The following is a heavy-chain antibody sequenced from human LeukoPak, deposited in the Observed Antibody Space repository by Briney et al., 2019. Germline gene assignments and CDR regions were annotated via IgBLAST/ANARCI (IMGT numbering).Heavy chain of an antibody. CDR1: GFPFSNFA. CDR2: ISGGGDNT. V-gene: IGHV3-23*01. CDR3: AKFEGALLGNYYMDV. J-gene: IGHJ6*03. Sequence: PGGSLRLSCAASGFPFSNFAMSWVRQAPGKGLEWVSPISGGGDNTYFADSVKGRFTISRDNSKNTLFLQMVSLRAEDTAVYYCAKFEGALLGNYYMDVWGKGTTVTVSS.